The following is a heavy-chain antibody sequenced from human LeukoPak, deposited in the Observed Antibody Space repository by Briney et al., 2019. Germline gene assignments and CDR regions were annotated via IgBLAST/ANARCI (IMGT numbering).Heavy chain of an antibody. CDR2: ISSSGSTI. D-gene: IGHD3-3*01. Sequence: GGSLRLSCAVSGFTFSSYEMNWVRQAPGKGLEWVSYISSSGSTIYYADSVKGRFTISRDNAKNSLFLQMNSLRAEDTAVYYCARDLGDFWSGYYIGYWGQGTLVTVSS. CDR1: GFTFSSYE. V-gene: IGHV3-48*03. J-gene: IGHJ4*02. CDR3: ARDLGDFWSGYYIGY.